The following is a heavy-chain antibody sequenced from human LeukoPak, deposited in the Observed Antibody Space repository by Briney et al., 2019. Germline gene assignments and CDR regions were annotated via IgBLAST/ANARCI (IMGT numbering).Heavy chain of an antibody. CDR2: INPSGGST. CDR1: GYTFTSYY. D-gene: IGHD6-13*01. J-gene: IGHJ2*01. Sequence: ASVKVSCKASGYTFTSYYIHWVRQAPGQGLEWMGIINPSGGSTSYAQKFQGRVTMTRDTSTSTVYMELSSLRSEDTAVYYCARARIAAAVNWFFDLWGRGTLVTVSS. CDR3: ARARIAAAVNWFFDL. V-gene: IGHV1-46*01.